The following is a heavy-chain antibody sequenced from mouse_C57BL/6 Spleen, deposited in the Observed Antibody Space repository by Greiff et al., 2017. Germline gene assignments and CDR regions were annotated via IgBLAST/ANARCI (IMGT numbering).Heavy chain of an antibody. V-gene: IGHV1-59*01. Sequence: QVQQQQPGAELVRPGTSVKLSCKASGYTFTSYWMHWVKQRPGQGLEWIGVIDPTDSYTNYNQKFKGKATLTVDTSSSTAYMQLSSLTSEDSAVYYCARYYYGSPFDYWGQGTTLTVSS. CDR3: ARYYYGSPFDY. CDR2: IDPTDSYT. D-gene: IGHD1-1*01. J-gene: IGHJ2*01. CDR1: GYTFTSYW.